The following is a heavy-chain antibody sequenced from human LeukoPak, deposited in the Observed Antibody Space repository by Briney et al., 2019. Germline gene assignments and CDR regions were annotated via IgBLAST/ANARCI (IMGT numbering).Heavy chain of an antibody. CDR3: ASLGGIAVAGSFDY. CDR2: IYSGGST. Sequence: GGSLRLSCAASGFTVTNNYMTWVRQAPGKGLEWVSIIYSGGSTYYADSVKGRFTISRDNSKNTLYLQMNSLRAEDTAVYYCASLGGIAVAGSFDYWGQGTLVTVSS. V-gene: IGHV3-66*02. D-gene: IGHD6-19*01. CDR1: GFTVTNNY. J-gene: IGHJ4*02.